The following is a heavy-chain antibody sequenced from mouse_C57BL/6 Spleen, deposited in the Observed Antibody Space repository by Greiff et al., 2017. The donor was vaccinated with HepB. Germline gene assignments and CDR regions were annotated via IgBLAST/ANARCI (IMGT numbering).Heavy chain of an antibody. J-gene: IGHJ2*01. D-gene: IGHD1-2*01. CDR2: IDPENGDT. CDR3: TTIRRGY. Sequence: LVESGAELVRPGASVKLSCTASGFNIKDDYMHWVKQRPEQGLEWIGWIDPENGDTEYASKFQGKATITADTSSNTAYLQLSSLTSEDTAVYYCTTIRRGYWGQGTTLTVSS. V-gene: IGHV14-4*01. CDR1: GFNIKDDY.